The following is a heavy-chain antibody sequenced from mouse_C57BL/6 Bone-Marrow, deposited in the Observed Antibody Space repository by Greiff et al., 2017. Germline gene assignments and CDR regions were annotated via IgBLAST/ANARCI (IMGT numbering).Heavy chain of an antibody. CDR2: ISGGGGNT. CDR3: ASVYDYYAMDY. J-gene: IGHJ4*01. Sequence: DVQLVESGGGLVKPGGSLKLSCAASGFTFSSYTMSWVRQTPEKRLEWVATISGGGGNTYYPDSVKGRFTISRDNAKNTLYLQMSSLRSEDTALYYCASVYDYYAMDYWGQGTSVTVSS. V-gene: IGHV5-9*01. D-gene: IGHD2-3*01. CDR1: GFTFSSYT.